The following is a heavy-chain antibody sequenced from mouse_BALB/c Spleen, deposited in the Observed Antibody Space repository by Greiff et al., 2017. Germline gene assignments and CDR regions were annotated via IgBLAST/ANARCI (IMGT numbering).Heavy chain of an antibody. CDR2: IYPGDGDT. CDR1: GYAFSSSW. J-gene: IGHJ4*01. D-gene: IGHD1-1*01. Sequence: VQLQQSGPELVKPGASVKISCKASGYAFSSSWMNWVKQRPGQGLEWIGRIYPGDGDTNYNGKFKGKATLTADKSSSTAYMQLSSLTSVDSAVYFCARSIYYYGSSGAMDYWGQGTSVTVSS. V-gene: IGHV1-82*01. CDR3: ARSIYYYGSSGAMDY.